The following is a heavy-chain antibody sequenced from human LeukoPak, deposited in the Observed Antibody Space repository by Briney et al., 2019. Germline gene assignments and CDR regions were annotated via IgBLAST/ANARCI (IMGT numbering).Heavy chain of an antibody. J-gene: IGHJ4*02. CDR3: ARDSPEGTYAFDN. Sequence: PSETLSLTCTVSGGSISSDSWGWIRQPPGKGVEWIGSTHYIGTTYYNPSLKSRVAISVDASKNQFSLRLSSVTAADTAVYYCARDSPEGTYAFDNWGQGTLVTVSS. D-gene: IGHD3-16*01. V-gene: IGHV4-39*07. CDR1: GGSISSDS. CDR2: THYIGTT.